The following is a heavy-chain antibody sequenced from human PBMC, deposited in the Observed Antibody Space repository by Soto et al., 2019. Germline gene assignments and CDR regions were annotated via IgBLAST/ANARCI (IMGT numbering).Heavy chain of an antibody. V-gene: IGHV4-38-2*02. J-gene: IGHJ5*02. Sequence: PSETLSLTCTVSGYSISSGYYWGWIRQPPGKGPEWIGNIFHRGTTYYNPSLKSRATMAVDTAKNEFSLRLSTVAAADTAVYYCAGYNWNYYFDPWGQGTLVTVSS. CDR1: GYSISSGYY. CDR3: AGYNWNYYFDP. CDR2: IFHRGTT. D-gene: IGHD1-7*01.